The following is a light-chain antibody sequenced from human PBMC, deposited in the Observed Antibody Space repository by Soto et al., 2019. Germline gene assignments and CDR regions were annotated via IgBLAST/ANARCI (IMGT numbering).Light chain of an antibody. V-gene: IGLV1-40*01. J-gene: IGLJ3*02. CDR3: QSYDNSRSDFWV. CDR2: GNS. Sequence: QSVLTQPPSVSGAPGQRVTISCTGSSSNIGAGYDVHWYQQLPGTAPKLLIYGNSNRPSGVPDRFSGSKSGTSASLAITGLQAEDEADYYCQSYDNSRSDFWVFGGGTKLTVL. CDR1: SSNIGAGYD.